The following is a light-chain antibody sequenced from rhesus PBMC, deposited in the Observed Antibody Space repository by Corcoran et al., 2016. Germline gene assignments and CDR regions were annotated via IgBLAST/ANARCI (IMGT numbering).Light chain of an antibody. CDR1: QSIVHSNGNTS. J-gene: IGKJ2*01. V-gene: IGKV2-65*01. CDR3: GQVTNVPYS. CDR2: QVS. Sequence: DVVMTQSPLSLPITPGQPASISCRSSQSIVHSNGNTSLRWYQQKPGQPPSRLIYQVSNRVSGVPDRFRVSVAGTDFTLKISRVEAEDVGVYYCGQVTNVPYSCGQGTKVEIK.